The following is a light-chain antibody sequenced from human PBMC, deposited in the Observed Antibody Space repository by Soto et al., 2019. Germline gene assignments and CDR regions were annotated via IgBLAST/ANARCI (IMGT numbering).Light chain of an antibody. J-gene: IGKJ1*01. V-gene: IGKV1-27*01. CDR2: AAS. CDR1: QGIIDY. Sequence: DIQMTQSPSSLAASVGDRVTITCRASQGIIDYLAWYQQKPGKAPKLLIYAASTLQSGVPSRFSGSGAGTDFTLTISSLQPEDVATYYCQMYNSAPRTFGQWTKVEIK. CDR3: QMYNSAPRT.